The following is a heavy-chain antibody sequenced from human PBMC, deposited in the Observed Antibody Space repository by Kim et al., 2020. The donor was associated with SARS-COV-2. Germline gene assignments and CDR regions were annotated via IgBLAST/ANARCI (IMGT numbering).Heavy chain of an antibody. CDR3: ARGRGPSGYYYFYYYGMDV. V-gene: IGHV4-34*01. J-gene: IGHJ6*02. CDR2: INHSGST. D-gene: IGHD3-22*01. Sequence: SETLSLTCAVYGGSFSGYYWSWIRQPPGKGLEWIGEINHSGSTNYNPSLKSRVTISVDTSKNQFSLKLSSVTAADTAVYYCARGRGPSGYYYFYYYGMDVWGQGTTVTVSS. CDR1: GGSFSGYY.